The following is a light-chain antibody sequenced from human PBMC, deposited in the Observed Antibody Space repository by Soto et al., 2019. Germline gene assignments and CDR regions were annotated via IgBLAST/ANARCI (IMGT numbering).Light chain of an antibody. CDR3: QSYDSSTVV. V-gene: IGLV6-57*04. CDR2: EYN. CDR1: SGSIASNY. J-gene: IGLJ2*01. Sequence: NFMLTQPHSVSESPGKTVTISCTRSSGSIASNYVQWYQQRPGSAPTTVISEYNQRPSGVPDRFSGSIDTSSNSASLTISGLKTEDEANYSCQSYDSSTVVFGGGTKVSVL.